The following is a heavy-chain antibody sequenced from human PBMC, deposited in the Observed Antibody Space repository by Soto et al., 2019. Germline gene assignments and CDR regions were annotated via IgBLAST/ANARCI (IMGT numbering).Heavy chain of an antibody. Sequence: GGSLRLSCAASGFTFSSYWMHWVRQAPGKGLVWVSRINSDGSSADSVKGRFTISRDNAKNTLYLQMNSLRAEDTAVYYCARELVAAAGRFSDYWGQGTLVTVSS. CDR3: ARELVAAAGRFSDY. V-gene: IGHV3-74*01. CDR2: INSDGS. CDR1: GFTFSSYW. J-gene: IGHJ4*02. D-gene: IGHD6-13*01.